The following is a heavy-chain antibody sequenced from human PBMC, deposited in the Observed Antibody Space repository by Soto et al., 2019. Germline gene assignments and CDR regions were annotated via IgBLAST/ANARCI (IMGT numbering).Heavy chain of an antibody. J-gene: IGHJ6*02. CDR2: IKSKTDGGTT. CDR1: GFTFSNAW. CDR3: TTDRVYYDFWSGYYSCYYYCMDV. Sequence: GGSLRLSCAASGFTFSNAWMSWVRQAPGKGLEWVGRIKSKTDGGTTDYAAPVKGRFTISRDDSKNTLYLQMNSLKTEDTAVYYCTTDRVYYDFWSGYYSCYYYCMDVWGQGTTVTGSS. D-gene: IGHD3-3*01. V-gene: IGHV3-15*01.